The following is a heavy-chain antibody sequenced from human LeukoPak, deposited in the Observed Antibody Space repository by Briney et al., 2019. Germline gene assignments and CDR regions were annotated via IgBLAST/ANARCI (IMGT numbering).Heavy chain of an antibody. CDR3: ARAPCSSPRRKDYDFCSKDFDI. J-gene: IGHJ3*02. D-gene: IGHD3-3*01. V-gene: IGHV4-4*07. CDR1: NGSISRYY. Sequence: SETLSLTCTVPNGSISRYYWRWIRQPAGKGLEWIGRIYTSESTNYNPSLKSRVPMAVDTSNYQFSLTLCAVTSADSSGYYSARAPCSSPRRKDYDFCSKDFDIWGQGTMVTVSS. CDR2: IYTSEST.